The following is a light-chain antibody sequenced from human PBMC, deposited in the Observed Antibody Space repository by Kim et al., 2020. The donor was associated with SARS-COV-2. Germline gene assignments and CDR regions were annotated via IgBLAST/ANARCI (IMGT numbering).Light chain of an antibody. CDR3: SSYRSSGTWV. CDR2: DVN. CDR1: NSDVGGYNY. J-gene: IGLJ3*02. V-gene: IGLV2-14*03. Sequence: QSALTQPASVSGSPGQSITISCTGTNSDVGGYNYVSWYQQHPDKAPKLMIYDVNERPSGASNRFSGSKSGNTASLNISGLQAEDEADYYCSSYRSSGTWVFGRGTQLTVL.